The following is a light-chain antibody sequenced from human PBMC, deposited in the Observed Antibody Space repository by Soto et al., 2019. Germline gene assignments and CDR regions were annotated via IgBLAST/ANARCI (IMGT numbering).Light chain of an antibody. CDR3: QQFYNYPRT. V-gene: IGKV1-8*01. CDR2: DAS. J-gene: IGKJ1*01. Sequence: AIRMTQSPSSFSASTGDRVSITCRATQDIGTYLAWYQQIPGKAPKLLIYDASTLQTGVPSRFSGSGPGTDFTLTISYLQSEDFGTYYCQQFYNYPRTFGQGTKWIS. CDR1: QDIGTY.